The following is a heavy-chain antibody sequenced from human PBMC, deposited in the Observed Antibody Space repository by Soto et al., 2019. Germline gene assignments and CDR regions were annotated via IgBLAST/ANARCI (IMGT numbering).Heavy chain of an antibody. J-gene: IGHJ5*02. CDR1: GYTFTSYG. V-gene: IGHV1-18*01. Sequence: GASATVCCKASGYTFTSYGMSWVRQAPGQGLEWMGWISAYNGNTNYAQKLQGRVTMTTDTSTSTAYMELRSLRSDDTAVYYCARDLRMGNWFDPWGQGTLVTVSS. CDR2: ISAYNGNT. CDR3: ARDLRMGNWFDP.